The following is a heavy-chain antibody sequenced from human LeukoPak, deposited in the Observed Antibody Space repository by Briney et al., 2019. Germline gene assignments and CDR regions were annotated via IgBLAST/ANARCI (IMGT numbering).Heavy chain of an antibody. V-gene: IGHV4-59*01. CDR1: GGSISYYY. CDR3: ARLSRGSSAGFDY. J-gene: IGHJ4*02. CDR2: IYYSGSS. Sequence: PSETLPLTCDVSGGSISYYYWNWVRQPPGKGLDWIGYIYYSGSSDYNPSLKSRVTISVDSSKNQFSLKVNSVTAADTAVYFCARLSRGSSAGFDYWGQGILVTVSS. D-gene: IGHD6-6*01.